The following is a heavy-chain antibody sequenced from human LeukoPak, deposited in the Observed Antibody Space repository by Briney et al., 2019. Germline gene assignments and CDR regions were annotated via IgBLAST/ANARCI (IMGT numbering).Heavy chain of an antibody. CDR2: ISSSSSAM. J-gene: IGHJ4*02. V-gene: IGHV3-48*02. Sequence: GGSLRLSCAASGFTFSSHWMHWVRQAPGKGLEWISYISSSSSAMYYADSVKGRFTVSRDNAKNSLYLQTSSLRDEDTGVYYCAQKGGTDHWGQGTLVTVSS. D-gene: IGHD2-15*01. CDR3: AQKGGTDH. CDR1: GFTFSSHW.